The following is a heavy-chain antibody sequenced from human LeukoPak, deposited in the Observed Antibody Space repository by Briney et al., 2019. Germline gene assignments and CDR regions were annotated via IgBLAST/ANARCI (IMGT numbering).Heavy chain of an antibody. CDR2: ISYDGSNK. V-gene: IGHV3-30*03. Sequence: PGGSLRLSCAASGFTFSSYGMHWVRQAPGKGLEWVAVISYDGSNKYYADSVKGRFTISRDNSKNTLYLQMNSLRAEDTAVYYCARDLQCGGDCHYDALDIWGQGTMVIVSS. CDR1: GFTFSSYG. CDR3: ARDLQCGGDCHYDALDI. J-gene: IGHJ3*02. D-gene: IGHD2-21*02.